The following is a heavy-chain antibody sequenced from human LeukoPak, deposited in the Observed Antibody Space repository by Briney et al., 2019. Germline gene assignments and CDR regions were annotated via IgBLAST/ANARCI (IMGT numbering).Heavy chain of an antibody. D-gene: IGHD3-10*01. Sequence: GGSLRLSCSASGFTFSSYAMHWVRQAPGKGLEYVSAISSNGGSTYYADSVKGRFTISRDNSKNTLYLQMSGLRAEDTAVYYCVKDRALGLWFGGNWFDPWGQGTLVTVSS. V-gene: IGHV3-64D*06. CDR1: GFTFSSYA. CDR3: VKDRALGLWFGGNWFDP. CDR2: ISSNGGST. J-gene: IGHJ5*02.